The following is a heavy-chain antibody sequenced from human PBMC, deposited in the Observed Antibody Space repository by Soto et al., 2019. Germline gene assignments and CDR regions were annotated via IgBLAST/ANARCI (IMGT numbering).Heavy chain of an antibody. V-gene: IGHV1-18*01. Sequence: QVELVQSGGEVKKPGASVKVSCKASGYIFTNYGITWVRQAPGQGLEWLGWISAYDGQTHYGQKVQDRVSLTTDASTSPAFMGLRSLTSDDTAVYFCARLGLRAVDYHYGLDVWGQGTTVTVSS. D-gene: IGHD2-15*01. J-gene: IGHJ6*02. CDR3: ARLGLRAVDYHYGLDV. CDR2: ISAYDGQT. CDR1: GYIFTNYG.